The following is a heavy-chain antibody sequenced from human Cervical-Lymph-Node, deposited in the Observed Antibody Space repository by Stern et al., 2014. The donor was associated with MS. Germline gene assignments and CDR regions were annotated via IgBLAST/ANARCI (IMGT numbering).Heavy chain of an antibody. CDR3: ALMTTVTRGFDY. CDR1: GYTFTDYY. Sequence: VQLVHSGAEVKKPGASVKVSCQTSGYTFTDYYLHWVRQAPGQGLEWMGIINPSGGSTSYAQKFQGRVTLTRDTSTGTVYMELSSLRSEDTAVYYCALMTTVTRGFDYWGQGTLVTVSS. CDR2: INPSGGST. D-gene: IGHD4-17*01. J-gene: IGHJ4*02. V-gene: IGHV1-46*01.